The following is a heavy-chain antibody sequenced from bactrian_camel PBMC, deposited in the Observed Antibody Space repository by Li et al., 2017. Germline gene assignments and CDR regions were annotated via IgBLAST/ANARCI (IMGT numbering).Heavy chain of an antibody. J-gene: IGHJ4*01. D-gene: IGHD2*01. CDR1: GNTGIISY. CDR3: AARYCSGRVGDDY. Sequence: HVQLVESGGGSVQAGGPLRLSCAASGNTGIISYMAWFRQAPEKAREPVAAIATGGTGRSYYADSVKGRFTISQDKYKRTLYLQMNSLKIEDTAIYYCAARYCSGRVGDDYWGQGTQVTVS. CDR2: IATGGTGRS. V-gene: IGHV3S54*01.